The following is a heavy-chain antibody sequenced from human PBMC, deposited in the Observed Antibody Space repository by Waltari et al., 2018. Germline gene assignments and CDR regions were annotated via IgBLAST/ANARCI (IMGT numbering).Heavy chain of an antibody. CDR1: VGSISGFY. J-gene: IGHJ5*02. CDR2: IYYTGST. D-gene: IGHD2-21*02. V-gene: IGHV4-59*01. Sequence: QVQLQESGPSLLKPSETLSLNCTVSVGSISGFYWSWVRQPPGKGLDWIGYIYYTGSTNFNPSLKSRVTMSVDTSKNQFSLKLSSVTAADTAFYYCARGGGGDWEWFDPWGQGTLVTVSS. CDR3: ARGGGGDWEWFDP.